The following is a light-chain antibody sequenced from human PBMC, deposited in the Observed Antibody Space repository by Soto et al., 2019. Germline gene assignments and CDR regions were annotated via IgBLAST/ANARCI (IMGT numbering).Light chain of an antibody. V-gene: IGLV1-47*01. CDR3: AAWDDTLSGLV. CDR1: SSNIGSNY. CDR2: RAD. Sequence: QSVLTQPPSASGTPGQTVTISCSGRSSNIGSNYVYWYQQLPGTAPRLLMYRADQRPSGVPDRFSGSKSGTSASLAISGLRSEDEADYYCAAWDDTLSGLVFGGGTNLTDL. J-gene: IGLJ2*01.